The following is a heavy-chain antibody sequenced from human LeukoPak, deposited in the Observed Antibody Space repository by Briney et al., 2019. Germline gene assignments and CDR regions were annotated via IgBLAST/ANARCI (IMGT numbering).Heavy chain of an antibody. Sequence: SETLSLTCAVYGGSFSGYYWSWIRQPPGKGLEWIGEINHSGSTNYNPSLKSRVTISVDTSKNQFSLKLSSVTAADTAVYYCARVGRLDYWGQRTLVTVSS. CDR2: INHSGST. CDR1: GGSFSGYY. V-gene: IGHV4-34*01. D-gene: IGHD2-15*01. CDR3: ARVGRLDY. J-gene: IGHJ4*02.